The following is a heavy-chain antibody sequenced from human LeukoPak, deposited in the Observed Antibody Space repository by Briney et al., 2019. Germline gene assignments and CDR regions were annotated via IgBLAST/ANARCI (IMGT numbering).Heavy chain of an antibody. CDR3: ARRAVDNSYYYYMDV. CDR1: EFSVGSNY. V-gene: IGHV3-66*04. D-gene: IGHD6-19*01. J-gene: IGHJ6*03. Sequence: GGSLRLSCAASEFSVGSNYMTWVRQAPGKGLEWVSLIYSGGSTYYADSVKGRFTISRDNSKNTLYLQMNSLRAEDTAVYYCARRAVDNSYYYYMDVWGKGTTVTVSS. CDR2: IYSGGST.